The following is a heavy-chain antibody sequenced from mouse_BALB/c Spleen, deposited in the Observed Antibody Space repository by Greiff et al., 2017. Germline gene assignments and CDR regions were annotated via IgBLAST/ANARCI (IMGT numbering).Heavy chain of an antibody. CDR2: IDPANGNT. CDR1: GFNIKDTY. J-gene: IGHJ1*01. D-gene: IGHD2-10*02. CDR3: ASLLVSNYREYFDV. V-gene: IGHV14-3*02. Sequence: EVKLQESGAELVKPGASVKLSCTASGFNIKDTYMHWVQQRPEQGLEWIGRIDPANGNTKYAPKFQGKATITADTSSNTAYLQLSSLTSEDTAVYYCASLLVSNYREYFDVWGAGTTVTVSA.